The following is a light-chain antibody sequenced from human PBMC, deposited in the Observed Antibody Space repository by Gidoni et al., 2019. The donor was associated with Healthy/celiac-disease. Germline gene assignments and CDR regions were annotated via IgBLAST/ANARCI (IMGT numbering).Light chain of an antibody. CDR2: GNS. J-gene: IGLJ2*01. V-gene: IGLV1-40*01. CDR3: QSYDSSLSVV. Sequence: QSVLTQPPSVSGAPGQRVTISCTGSSSNIGAGYDVHRSQQLPGTAPKLLIYGNSNRPSGVPDRFSGSKSGTSASLAITGLQAEDEADYYCQSYDSSLSVVFGGGTKLTVL. CDR1: SSNIGAGYD.